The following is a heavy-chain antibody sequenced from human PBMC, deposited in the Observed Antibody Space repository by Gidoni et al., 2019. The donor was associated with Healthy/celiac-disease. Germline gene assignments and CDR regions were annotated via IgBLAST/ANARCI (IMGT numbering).Heavy chain of an antibody. D-gene: IGHD3-10*01. Sequence: QVQLVQSGAEVKKTGASVKVSCKASGYTVTSYGISWVRQAPGQGLEWMGWISAYNGNTNSAQKLQGRVTMTPDTSTSTAYMELRSLRSDDTAVYYCARDRVVRGVVYYYYGMDVWGQGTTVTVSS. J-gene: IGHJ6*02. CDR3: ARDRVVRGVVYYYYGMDV. CDR2: ISAYNGNT. CDR1: GYTVTSYG. V-gene: IGHV1-18*04.